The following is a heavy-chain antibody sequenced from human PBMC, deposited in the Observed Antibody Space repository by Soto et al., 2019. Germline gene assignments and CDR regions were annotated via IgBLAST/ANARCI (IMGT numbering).Heavy chain of an antibody. CDR3: ARELSGLGAFDI. D-gene: IGHD7-27*01. Sequence: GGSLRLSCAASGFTFSSYAMHWDRQAPGKGLEWVAVISYDGSNKYYADSVKGRFTISRDNSKNTLYLQMNSLRAEDTAVYYCARELSGLGAFDIWGQGTMVTVSS. CDR1: GFTFSSYA. J-gene: IGHJ3*02. V-gene: IGHV3-30*04. CDR2: ISYDGSNK.